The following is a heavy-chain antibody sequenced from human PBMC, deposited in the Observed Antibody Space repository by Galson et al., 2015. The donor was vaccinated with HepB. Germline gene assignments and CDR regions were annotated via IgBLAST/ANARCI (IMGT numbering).Heavy chain of an antibody. CDR1: GSTFTSYY. J-gene: IGHJ6*02. CDR3: ARDAGITMVRGVSMDV. V-gene: IGHV1-46*01. Sequence: SVTVSCKASGSTFTSYYMHWVRQAPGQGLEWMGIINPSGGSTSYAQKFQGRVTMTRDTSTSTVYMELSSLRSEDTAVYYCARDAGITMVRGVSMDVWGQGTTVTVSS. CDR2: INPSGGST. D-gene: IGHD3-10*01.